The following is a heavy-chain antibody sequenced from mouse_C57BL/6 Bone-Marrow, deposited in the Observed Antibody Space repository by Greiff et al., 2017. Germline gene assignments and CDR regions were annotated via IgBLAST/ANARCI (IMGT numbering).Heavy chain of an antibody. CDR2: IDPNSGGT. D-gene: IGHD1-1*01. CDR3: ARGGLLLRWPCYFDY. V-gene: IGHV1-72*01. Sequence: VKQRPGRGLEWIGRIDPNSGGTKYNEKFKSKATLTVDKPSSTAYMQLSSLTSEDSAVYYCARGGLLLRWPCYFDYWGQGTTLTVSS. J-gene: IGHJ2*01.